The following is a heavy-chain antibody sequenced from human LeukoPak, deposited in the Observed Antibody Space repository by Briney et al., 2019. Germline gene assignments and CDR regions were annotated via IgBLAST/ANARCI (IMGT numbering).Heavy chain of an antibody. D-gene: IGHD3-9*01. J-gene: IGHJ4*02. V-gene: IGHV3-23*01. CDR1: GFTFSSSA. Sequence: VGSLRLSCAASGFTFSSSAMSWVRQAPGKGLEWVSSISVSGGSTYYAESVKGRFTISRDNSKNTLYLQMNSLRAEDTAVYYCATTLEGYDILTGYYNVGFDYWGQGTLVTVSS. CDR2: ISVSGGST. CDR3: ATTLEGYDILTGYYNVGFDY.